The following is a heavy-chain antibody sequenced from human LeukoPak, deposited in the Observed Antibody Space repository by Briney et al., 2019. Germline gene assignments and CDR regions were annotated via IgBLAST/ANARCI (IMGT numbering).Heavy chain of an antibody. Sequence: GASVKVSCKASGYTFTSYGISWVRQAPGQGLEWMGWISAYNGNTNYAQKLQGRVTMTTDTSTSTAYMELRSLRSDDTAVYYCARVGYSSGWRAPDFDHWGQGTLVTVSS. J-gene: IGHJ4*02. CDR3: ARVGYSSGWRAPDFDH. CDR2: ISAYNGNT. D-gene: IGHD6-19*01. V-gene: IGHV1-18*01. CDR1: GYTFTSYG.